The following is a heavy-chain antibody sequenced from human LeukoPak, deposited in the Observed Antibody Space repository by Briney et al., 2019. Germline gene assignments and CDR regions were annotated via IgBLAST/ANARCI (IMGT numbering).Heavy chain of an antibody. V-gene: IGHV5-51*01. J-gene: IGHJ6*02. Sequence: GESLKISCKGSGYSFTSYWIGWVRQMPGKGLERMGIIYPGDSDTRYSPSFQGQVTISADKSISTAYLQWSSLKASDTAMYYCARAGYCSGGSCYSGEYYYYGMDVWGQGTTVTVSS. CDR1: GYSFTSYW. D-gene: IGHD2-15*01. CDR3: ARAGYCSGGSCYSGEYYYYGMDV. CDR2: IYPGDSDT.